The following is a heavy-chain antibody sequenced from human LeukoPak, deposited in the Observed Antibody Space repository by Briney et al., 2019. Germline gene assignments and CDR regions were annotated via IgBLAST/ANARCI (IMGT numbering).Heavy chain of an antibody. Sequence: GESLKISCKGSGYSFTSYWIGWVRQMPGKGLEWMGIIYPGDSDTGYSPSFQGQVTISADKSISTAYLQWSSLKASDTAMYYCARHQGAAYSSGWYADYWGQGTLVTVSS. CDR1: GYSFTSYW. CDR2: IYPGDSDT. J-gene: IGHJ4*02. CDR3: ARHQGAAYSSGWYADY. V-gene: IGHV5-51*01. D-gene: IGHD6-19*01.